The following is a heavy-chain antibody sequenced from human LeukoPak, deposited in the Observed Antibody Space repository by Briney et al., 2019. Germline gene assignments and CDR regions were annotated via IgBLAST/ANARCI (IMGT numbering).Heavy chain of an antibody. CDR3: ASPSEYSGSYLDY. Sequence: SETLSLTCAVSGYSISSCYYWGWIRQPPGKGLEWIGSIYHSGSTYYNPSLKSRVTISVDTSKNQFSLKLSSVTAADTAVYYCASPSEYSGSYLDYWGQGTLVTVSS. CDR1: GYSISSCYY. D-gene: IGHD1-26*01. J-gene: IGHJ4*02. CDR2: IYHSGST. V-gene: IGHV4-38-2*01.